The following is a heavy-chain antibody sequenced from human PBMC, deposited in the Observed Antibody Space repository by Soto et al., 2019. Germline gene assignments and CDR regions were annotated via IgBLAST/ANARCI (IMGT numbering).Heavy chain of an antibody. D-gene: IGHD2-8*02. CDR2: LSGSGTST. CDR3: AKATATGGGAFDI. V-gene: IGHV3-23*01. CDR1: GFSFVNYA. Sequence: PGRSLRLSCAASGFSFVNYAMNWVLQAPGKGLEWVSGLSGSGTSTYYADSVKGRFTISRDSSQNTVYLQMNSLTAGDTALYYCAKATATGGGAFDICGQGTMVTVSS. J-gene: IGHJ3*02.